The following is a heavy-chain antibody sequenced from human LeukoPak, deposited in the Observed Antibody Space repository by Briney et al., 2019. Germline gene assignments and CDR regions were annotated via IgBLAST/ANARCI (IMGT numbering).Heavy chain of an antibody. D-gene: IGHD1-26*01. CDR3: ARDAGWGYYDL. CDR2: IDKHGSGK. J-gene: IGHJ4*02. V-gene: IGHV3-7*01. Sequence: PGGSLRLSCVASGFTFGTSWVTWVRQAPGKGLEWVANIDKHGSGKYYADSVKGRLAISRDYAKNSVFLQMSSLRAEDTSVYYCARDAGWGYYDLWGQGTPVTVSS. CDR1: GFTFGTSW.